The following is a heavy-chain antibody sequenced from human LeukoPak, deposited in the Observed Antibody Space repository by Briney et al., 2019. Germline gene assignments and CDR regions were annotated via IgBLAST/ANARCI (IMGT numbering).Heavy chain of an antibody. V-gene: IGHV3-30-3*01. J-gene: IGHJ4*02. D-gene: IGHD3-16*01. CDR2: ISYDGSNK. Sequence: GGSLRLSCAASGFTFNNYAMHWVRQAPGKGLEWVAVISYDGSNKYYAASVKGRFTISRDNSKNTLYLQMNSLRAEDTAVYYCAMITMWGQGTLVTVSS. CDR3: AMITM. CDR1: GFTFNNYA.